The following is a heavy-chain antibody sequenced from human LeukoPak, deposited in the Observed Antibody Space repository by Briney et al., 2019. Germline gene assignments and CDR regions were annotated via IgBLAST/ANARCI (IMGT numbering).Heavy chain of an antibody. Sequence: PETLSLTCTVSVGSPIRYYWSWIRQPPGRGLEWIGYIYDSGSTNYNPSLKSRVTISVDTSKNQFSLRLSSVTAADTAVYYCARVGDWSDPWGQGTLVTVSS. CDR3: ARVGDWSDP. CDR2: IYDSGST. J-gene: IGHJ5*02. D-gene: IGHD3-10*01. V-gene: IGHV4-59*01. CDR1: VGSPIRYY.